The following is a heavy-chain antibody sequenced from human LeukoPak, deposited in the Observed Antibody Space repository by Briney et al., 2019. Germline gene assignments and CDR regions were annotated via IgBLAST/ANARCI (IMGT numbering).Heavy chain of an antibody. D-gene: IGHD6-13*01. CDR3: ARDWGAAAGSDWYFDL. V-gene: IGHV1-8*01. CDR2: MNPNSGNT. Sequence: GASVKVSCKASGYTFTSYDINWVRQATGQGLEWMGWMNPNSGNTGYAQKFQGRVTMTRNTSISTAYMELSSLRPEDTAVYYCARDWGAAAGSDWYFDLWGRGTLVTVSS. J-gene: IGHJ2*01. CDR1: GYTFTSYD.